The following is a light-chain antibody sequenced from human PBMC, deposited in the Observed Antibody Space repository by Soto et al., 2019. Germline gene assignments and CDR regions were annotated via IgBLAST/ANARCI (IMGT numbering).Light chain of an antibody. Sequence: QSVLIQPASASGSPGQSITISCTGTSSDVGGYNYVSWYQHHPGKAPKLMIYDVSNRPSGVSNRFSGSKSGNTASLIISGLQAEDEADYYCSSYTSSSTLSTYVFGTGTKVTVL. J-gene: IGLJ1*01. CDR3: SSYTSSSTLSTYV. CDR2: DVS. CDR1: SSDVGGYNY. V-gene: IGLV2-14*03.